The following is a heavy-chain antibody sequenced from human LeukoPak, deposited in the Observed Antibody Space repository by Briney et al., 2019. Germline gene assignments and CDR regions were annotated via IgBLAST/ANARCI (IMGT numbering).Heavy chain of an antibody. V-gene: IGHV4-39*01. Sequence: SETLSLTCTVSGGSISSSPYYWGWVRPPPGKGLEWIGNIYYSGSAYYNPSLKTRVTISVDTSKNQFSLKLTSVTAADTAVYYCARHASVDGNWPRPLDYWGQGSLVTVSS. D-gene: IGHD6-19*01. CDR2: IYYSGSA. CDR1: GGSISSSPYY. CDR3: ARHASVDGNWPRPLDY. J-gene: IGHJ4*02.